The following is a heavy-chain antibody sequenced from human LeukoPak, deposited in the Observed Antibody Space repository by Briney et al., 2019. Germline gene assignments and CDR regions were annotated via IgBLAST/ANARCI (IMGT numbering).Heavy chain of an antibody. CDR2: MNPNSGNT. V-gene: IGHV1-8*01. CDR3: ARGNGSGSKLGYYYYYMDV. CDR1: GYTFTSYD. Sequence: ASVKVSCKASGYTFTSYDINWVRQATGQGLEWMGWMNPNSGNTGYAQKFQGRITMIRNTSISTAYMELSSLRSEDTAVYYCARGNGSGSKLGYYYYYMDVWGKGTTVTVSS. J-gene: IGHJ6*03. D-gene: IGHD3-10*01.